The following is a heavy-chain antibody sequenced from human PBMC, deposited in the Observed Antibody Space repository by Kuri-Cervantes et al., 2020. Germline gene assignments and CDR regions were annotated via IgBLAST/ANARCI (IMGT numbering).Heavy chain of an antibody. V-gene: IGHV1-69*06. CDR1: GDTFSSYA. CDR2: IIPIYGTA. D-gene: IGHD3-22*01. CDR3: ARDVRYYDSYYMDV. J-gene: IGHJ6*03. Sequence: SVKVSCKASGDTFSSYAISGVRQPPGQGLEWMGGIIPIYGTANYAQKFQGGVTITAGKSTSTTYMELSSRRSEDTAVYYCARDVRYYDSYYMDVWGKGTTVTVSS.